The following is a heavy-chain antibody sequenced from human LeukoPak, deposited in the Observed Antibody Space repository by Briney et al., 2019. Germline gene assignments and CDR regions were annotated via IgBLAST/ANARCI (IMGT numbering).Heavy chain of an antibody. CDR2: IFTGVTDR. J-gene: IGHJ4*02. D-gene: IGHD3-10*01. CDR3: VRQEKLSSGSRRVDY. CDR1: GYTLTSSF. V-gene: IGHV5-51*01. Sequence: GEPWNFSGQASGYTLTSSFIAWVGQMPGKGREWIGVIFTGVTDRRSSPSFQGQVTISDDKSSASAYLQWSSLTASDTAMYCCVRQEKLSSGSRRVDYWGQGTLVTASS.